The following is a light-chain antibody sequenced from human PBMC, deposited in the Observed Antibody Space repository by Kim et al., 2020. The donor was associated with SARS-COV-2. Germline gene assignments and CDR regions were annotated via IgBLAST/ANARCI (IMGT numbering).Light chain of an antibody. Sequence: DIQMTQSPSSLSASVGARVTITCRASQSIRTSLNWYQQKPGKVPKLLIYAASSLQSGVPSRFSGSGSGTDFTLTISSLQPEDFATYYCQQSYSTPRTFGQGTKLEI. CDR1: QSIRTS. V-gene: IGKV1-39*01. J-gene: IGKJ2*01. CDR2: AAS. CDR3: QQSYSTPRT.